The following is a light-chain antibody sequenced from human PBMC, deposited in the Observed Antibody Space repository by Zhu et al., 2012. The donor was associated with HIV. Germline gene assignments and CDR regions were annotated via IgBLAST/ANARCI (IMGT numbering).Light chain of an antibody. Sequence: EIVLTQSPGTLSLSPGERATLSCRASQTVSRNYLAWYHQKPGQPPRLLIHSASRRVTGIPDRFSGSGSGTDFTLTISRLEPEDFAVYYCQHYVPSPMYTFGQGTKLEIK. CDR2: SAS. J-gene: IGKJ2*01. CDR3: QHYVPSPMYT. V-gene: IGKV3-20*01. CDR1: QTVSRNY.